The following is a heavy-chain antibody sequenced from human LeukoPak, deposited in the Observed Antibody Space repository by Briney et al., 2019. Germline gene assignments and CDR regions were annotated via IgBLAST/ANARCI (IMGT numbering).Heavy chain of an antibody. CDR1: GGSFSGYY. V-gene: IGHV4-34*01. Sequence: PSETLSLTCAVYGGSFSGYYWSLIRQPPGKGLEWIGEINHSGSTNYNPSLKIRVTISVDTSKNQFSLKLSSVTAADTAVYYCASWRRYYYASSGYPSGFDYWGQGTLVTVSS. J-gene: IGHJ4*02. CDR2: INHSGST. D-gene: IGHD3-22*01. CDR3: ASWRRYYYASSGYPSGFDY.